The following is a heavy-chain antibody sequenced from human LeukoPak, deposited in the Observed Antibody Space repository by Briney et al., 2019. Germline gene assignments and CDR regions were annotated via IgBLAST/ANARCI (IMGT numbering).Heavy chain of an antibody. D-gene: IGHD3-3*01. J-gene: IGHJ4*02. CDR3: ASPYYDLWSGYWDY. V-gene: IGHV4-39*01. Sequence: SETLSLTCTVPGGSISSSSYYWGWSRQPPGEGLEWIVSIYYSGSTYYNPSLKSRVTISVYTSKNQFSLKLSSVTAADTAVYYCASPYYDLWSGYWDYWGQGTLVTVSS. CDR1: GGSISSSSYY. CDR2: IYYSGST.